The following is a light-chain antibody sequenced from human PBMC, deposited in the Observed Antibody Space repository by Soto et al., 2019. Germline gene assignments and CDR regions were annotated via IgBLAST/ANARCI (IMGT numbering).Light chain of an antibody. V-gene: IGLV2-14*01. CDR2: DVN. J-gene: IGLJ1*01. CDR1: SSDVGGYNY. CDR3: SSYTGSSTFV. Sequence: QSVLTQPASVSGSPGQSITISCTGTSSDVGGYNYVSWYQQLPGKAPKLMIYDVNNRPSGVSNRFSGSKSGNTASLTISGLQAEDEADYYCSSYTGSSTFVFGTGTKAHRP.